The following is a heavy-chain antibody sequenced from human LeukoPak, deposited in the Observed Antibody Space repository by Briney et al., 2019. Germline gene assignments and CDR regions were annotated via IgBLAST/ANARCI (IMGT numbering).Heavy chain of an antibody. V-gene: IGHV4-39*07. CDR2: VYYSGST. D-gene: IGHD6-19*01. CDR1: GGSVSTIDYY. Sequence: SGTLSLTCTASGGSVSTIDYYWGWIRQPPGKGLEWIGSVYYSGSTYYNAPLKSRVTISVDTSKNQFSLKLSAVTAADTAMYYCAREDAVSSDDAFDLWGQGTMVTVS. J-gene: IGHJ3*01. CDR3: AREDAVSSDDAFDL.